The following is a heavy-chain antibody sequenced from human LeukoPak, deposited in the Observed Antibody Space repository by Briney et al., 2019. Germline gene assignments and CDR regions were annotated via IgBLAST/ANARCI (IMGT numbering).Heavy chain of an antibody. CDR3: ARGTYYSGSGPGNWFDP. CDR1: GFSVSDYY. Sequence: GGSLRLSCTASGFSVSDYYMNWIRQSPGKGLEWVSHITRKDAIEYADSVRGRFTISRDNANNLLYLQMDSLRPEDTAVYYSARGTYYSGSGPGNWFDPWGHGTLVTVSS. V-gene: IGHV3-11*01. D-gene: IGHD3-10*01. CDR2: ITRKDAI. J-gene: IGHJ5*02.